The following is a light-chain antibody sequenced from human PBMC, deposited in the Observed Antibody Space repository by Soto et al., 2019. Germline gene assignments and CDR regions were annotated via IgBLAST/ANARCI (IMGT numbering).Light chain of an antibody. J-gene: IGKJ5*01. CDR2: GAS. V-gene: IGKV3-20*01. Sequence: IVLTQSPDTLSLSPGERATLSCRSSQTVSNNFLAWYQEKPGRGPRLLIYGASTRATGIPARFSGSGSGTEFTLTISSLEPEDFAVYYCQQYGSAPPITFCQGTRLEIK. CDR3: QQYGSAPPIT. CDR1: QTVSNNF.